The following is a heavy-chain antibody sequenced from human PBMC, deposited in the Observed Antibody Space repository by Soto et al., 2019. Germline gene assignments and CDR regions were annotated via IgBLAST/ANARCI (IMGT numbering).Heavy chain of an antibody. V-gene: IGHV1-18*01. Sequence: QVQLVQSGAEVKKPGASVKVSCKASGYTFTSYGISWVRQAPGQGLEWMGWISAYNGNTNYAQKLQGRVTMTTDTSTSTAYMELRSLRSDDTAVYYCARARCSGGSCSYNWFDSWGQGTLVTVSS. CDR2: ISAYNGNT. CDR1: GYTFTSYG. J-gene: IGHJ5*01. D-gene: IGHD2-15*01. CDR3: ARARCSGGSCSYNWFDS.